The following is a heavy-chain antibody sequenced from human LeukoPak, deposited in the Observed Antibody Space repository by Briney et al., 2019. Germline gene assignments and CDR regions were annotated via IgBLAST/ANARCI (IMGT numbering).Heavy chain of an antibody. CDR1: GGSISSYY. Sequence: PSETLSLTCTVSGGSISSYYWSWIRQPPGKGLEWIGYIYYSGSTNYNPSLKSRVTISVDTSKNQFSLKLSSVTAADTAVYYCAREGRDGSDYWGQGTLVTASS. CDR3: AREGRDGSDY. D-gene: IGHD5-24*01. V-gene: IGHV4-59*01. CDR2: IYYSGST. J-gene: IGHJ4*02.